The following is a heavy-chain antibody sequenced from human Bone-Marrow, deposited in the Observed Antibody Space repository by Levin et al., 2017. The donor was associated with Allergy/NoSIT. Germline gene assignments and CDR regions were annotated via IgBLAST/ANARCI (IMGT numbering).Heavy chain of an antibody. Sequence: GGSLRLSCAASGFPFSAYGMHWIRQGPGKGLEWVAFIYFDGSKTYYADSVEGRFTISRDNSKNTVYLQMDILSGDDTAMYYCARDRSGNYFYFWGQGTQVTVSS. J-gene: IGHJ4*02. V-gene: IGHV3-33*01. CDR2: IYFDGSKT. CDR3: ARDRSGNYFYF. D-gene: IGHD2/OR15-2a*01. CDR1: GFPFSAYG.